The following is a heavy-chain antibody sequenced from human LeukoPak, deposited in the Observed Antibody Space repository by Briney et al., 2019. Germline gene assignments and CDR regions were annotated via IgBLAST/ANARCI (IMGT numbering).Heavy chain of an antibody. Sequence: GGSLRLSRADTGVTFSDYYMSWICQAPGKGLEWVSYISSSGSSIYYADSVKGRFTMSRDNAKNSLYLQMNSLRAEDTAVYYCAGTLSVVPAAIGYWGQGTLVTVSS. J-gene: IGHJ4*02. CDR1: GVTFSDYY. D-gene: IGHD2-2*01. V-gene: IGHV3-11*01. CDR2: ISSSGSSI. CDR3: AGTLSVVPAAIGY.